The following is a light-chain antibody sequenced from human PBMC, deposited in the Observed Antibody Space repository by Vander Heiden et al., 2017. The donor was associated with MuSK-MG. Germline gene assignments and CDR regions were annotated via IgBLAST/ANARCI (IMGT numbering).Light chain of an antibody. CDR3: NSRDSSGNQGV. CDR2: GKN. Sequence: SSELTQDPAVSVALGQTVRITCQGDSLRSYYASWYQQKPGQAPVLVIYGKNNRPSGIPDRFSGSSSGNTASLTSTGAQAEDEADYYCNSRDSSGNQGVFGGGTKLTVL. J-gene: IGLJ2*01. CDR1: SLRSYY. V-gene: IGLV3-19*01.